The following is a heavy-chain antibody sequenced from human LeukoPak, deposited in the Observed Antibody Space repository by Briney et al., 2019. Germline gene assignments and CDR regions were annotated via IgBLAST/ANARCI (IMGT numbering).Heavy chain of an antibody. Sequence: ASVTVSCKASGYTFTGYYMHWVRQAPGQGLEWMGWINPNSGGTNYAQKFQGRVTMTRDTSISTAYLELSSLRSDDTAVYYCARGGLDIVSTITPFDYWGQGTRVTVSS. D-gene: IGHD5/OR15-5a*01. CDR1: GYTFTGYY. V-gene: IGHV1-2*02. J-gene: IGHJ4*02. CDR2: INPNSGGT. CDR3: ARGGLDIVSTITPFDY.